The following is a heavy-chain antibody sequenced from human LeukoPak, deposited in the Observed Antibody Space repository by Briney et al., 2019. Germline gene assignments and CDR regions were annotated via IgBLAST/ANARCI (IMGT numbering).Heavy chain of an antibody. V-gene: IGHV3-7*01. CDR2: IKQDGSEE. D-gene: IGHD2-2*02. CDR1: GFTFSNYW. CDR3: ARDGRGVVVPAAINHYYYGMDV. Sequence: GGSLRLSCAASGFTFSNYWMSWVRQAPGKGLEWVAKIKQDGSEEYYVDSVKGRFTISRDNSKNTLYLQMNSLRAEDTAVYYCARDGRGVVVPAAINHYYYGMDVWGQGTTVTVSS. J-gene: IGHJ6*02.